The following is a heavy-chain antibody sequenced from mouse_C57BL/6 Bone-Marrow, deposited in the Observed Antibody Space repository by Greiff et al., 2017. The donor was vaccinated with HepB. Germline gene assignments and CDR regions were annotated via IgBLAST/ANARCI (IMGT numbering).Heavy chain of an antibody. V-gene: IGHV2-2*01. CDR1: GFSLTSYG. CDR3: ARPYYDYDGDYFDY. J-gene: IGHJ2*01. CDR2: IWSGGST. Sequence: VMLVESGPGLVQPSQSLSITCTVSGFSLTSYGVHWVRQSPGKGLEWLGVIWSGGSTDYNAAFLSRLSISQDNSKSKVFFKMNSLQADDTAIYYCARPYYDYDGDYFDYWGQGTTLTVSS. D-gene: IGHD2-4*01.